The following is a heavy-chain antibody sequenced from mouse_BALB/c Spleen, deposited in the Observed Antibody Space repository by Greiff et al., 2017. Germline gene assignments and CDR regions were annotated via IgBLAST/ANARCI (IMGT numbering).Heavy chain of an antibody. V-gene: IGHV5-4*02. Sequence: EVQLQESGGGLVKPGGSLKLSCAASGFTFSDYYMYWVRQTPEKRLEWVATISDGGSYTYYPDSVKGRFTISRDNAKNNLYLQMSSLKSEDTAMYYCARSNYGNDDWFAYWGQGTLVTVSA. D-gene: IGHD2-2*01. CDR1: GFTFSDYY. CDR3: ARSNYGNDDWFAY. J-gene: IGHJ3*01. CDR2: ISDGGSYT.